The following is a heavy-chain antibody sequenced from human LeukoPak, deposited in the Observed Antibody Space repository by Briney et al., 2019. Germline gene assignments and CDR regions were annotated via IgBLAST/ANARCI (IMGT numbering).Heavy chain of an antibody. D-gene: IGHD3-9*01. CDR1: GFTFSSYA. Sequence: RTGGSLRLSCAASGFTFSSYAMTWVRQAPGRGLEWVSGISGGVDNTYYADSVKGRFTISRDNSKKTLYLQMNSLRVEDTALYYCAKDSLTGYPERGQGTLVTVSS. CDR2: ISGGVDNT. V-gene: IGHV3-23*01. CDR3: AKDSLTGYPE. J-gene: IGHJ4*02.